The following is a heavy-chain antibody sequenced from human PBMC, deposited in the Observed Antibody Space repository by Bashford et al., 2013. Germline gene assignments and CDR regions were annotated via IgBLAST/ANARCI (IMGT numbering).Heavy chain of an antibody. D-gene: IGHD3-10*01. CDR3: ARDTEVLLWFGESNVPGY. J-gene: IGHJ4*02. Sequence: ASVKVSCKASGYTFTSYGISWVRQAPGQGLEWMGWISAYNGNTNYAQKLQGRVTMTTDTSTSTAYMELRSLRSDDTAVYYCARDTEVLLWFGESNVPGYWGQGTLVTVSS. V-gene: IGHV1-18*01. CDR2: ISAYNGNT. CDR1: GYTFTSYG.